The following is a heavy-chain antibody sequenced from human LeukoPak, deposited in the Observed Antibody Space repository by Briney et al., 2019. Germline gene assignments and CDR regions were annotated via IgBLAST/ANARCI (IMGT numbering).Heavy chain of an antibody. CDR3: AKSPSRMVRGVLFDY. V-gene: IGHV3-23*01. J-gene: IGHJ4*02. CDR2: ISGSGGST. CDR1: GFTFSSYG. Sequence: SGGSLRLSCAASGFTFSSYGMSWVRQAPGKGLEWVSAISGSGGSTYYADFVKGRFTISRDNSKNTLYLQMNSLRAEDTAVYYCAKSPSRMVRGVLFDYWGQGTLVTVSS. D-gene: IGHD3-10*01.